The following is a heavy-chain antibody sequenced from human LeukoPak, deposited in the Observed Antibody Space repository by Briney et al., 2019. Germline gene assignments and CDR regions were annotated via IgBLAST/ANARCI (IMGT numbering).Heavy chain of an antibody. D-gene: IGHD2-2*01. J-gene: IGHJ4*02. Sequence: GGSLRLSCAASGFTFPRYGMSWVRQAPGKGLDWVSGISDSDGSTYADSVRGRFTISRDNSKNTLYLQMNSLRVEDMAMYYCAKSRTASSYAGVDYWGQGTLVTVSS. CDR3: AKSRTASSYAGVDY. CDR1: GFTFPRYG. V-gene: IGHV3-23*01. CDR2: ISDSDGST.